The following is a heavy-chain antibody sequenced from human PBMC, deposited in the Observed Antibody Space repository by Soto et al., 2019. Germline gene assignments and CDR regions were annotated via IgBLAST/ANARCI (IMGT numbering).Heavy chain of an antibody. CDR2: INHSGST. J-gene: IGHJ6*02. V-gene: IGHV4-34*01. CDR3: ARVSIAAAGFYYYYGIDV. D-gene: IGHD6-13*01. CDR1: GGSFSGSY. Sequence: PSETLSLTCAVYGGSFSGSYWSWIRQPPGKGLEWIGEINHSGSTNYNPPLKSRVTISVDTSKNQFSLKLSSVTAADTAVYYCARVSIAAAGFYYYYGIDVWGQGTTVTVSS.